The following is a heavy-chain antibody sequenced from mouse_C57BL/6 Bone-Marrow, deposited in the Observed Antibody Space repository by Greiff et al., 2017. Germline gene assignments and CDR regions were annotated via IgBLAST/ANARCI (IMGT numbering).Heavy chain of an antibody. D-gene: IGHD1-1*01. CDR3: TSCITTAELTFDY. Sequence: EVKLMESGAELVRPGASVKLSCTASGFNIKDDYMHWVKQRPEQGLEWIGWIDPENGDTEYASKFKGKAIITADTSSNTAYLQLSSLTSEDTAVYYCTSCITTAELTFDYWGQGTTLTVSS. CDR1: GFNIKDDY. J-gene: IGHJ2*01. V-gene: IGHV14-4*01. CDR2: IDPENGDT.